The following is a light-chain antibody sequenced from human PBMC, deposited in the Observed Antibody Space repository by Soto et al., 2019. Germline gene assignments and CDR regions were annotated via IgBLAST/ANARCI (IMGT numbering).Light chain of an antibody. CDR3: QQYNNGPYT. CDR2: RSS. CDR1: QSVTTR. V-gene: IGKV3-15*01. Sequence: EIVLTHSPDTLSLSPCGRATLSFRASQSVTTRLAWYQQKPGQAPRLLIYRSSTRATDISARFSGSGSGTEFTLTVSSLQSEDFAVYYCQQYNNGPYTFGQGTKVDIK. J-gene: IGKJ2*01.